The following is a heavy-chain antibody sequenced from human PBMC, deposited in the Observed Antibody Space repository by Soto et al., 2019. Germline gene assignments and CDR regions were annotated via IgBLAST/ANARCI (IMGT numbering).Heavy chain of an antibody. J-gene: IGHJ1*01. CDR1: GFTFSSYA. Sequence: EGSLRLSCAASGFTFSSYAMSWVRQAPGKGLEWVSAISGSGGSTYYADSVKGRFTISRDNSKNTLYLQMNSLRAEDTAVYYCAKRLAVAGTRSEYFQHWGQGTLVTVSS. CDR2: ISGSGGST. CDR3: AKRLAVAGTRSEYFQH. V-gene: IGHV3-23*01. D-gene: IGHD6-19*01.